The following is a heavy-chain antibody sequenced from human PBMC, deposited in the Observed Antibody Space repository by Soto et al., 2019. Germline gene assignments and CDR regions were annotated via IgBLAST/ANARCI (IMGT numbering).Heavy chain of an antibody. V-gene: IGHV3-9*01. J-gene: IGHJ4*02. CDR3: VKGASTTVFAFNDY. D-gene: IGHD4-17*01. CDR1: GFTFDDYA. Sequence: EVQLVESGGGLVQPGRSLRLSCAASGFTFDDYAMHWVRQGPGKGLEWVSSISWNSGNLGYADSVKGRFTISRDNAKNPLYLQMNSLRGVDTALYYCVKGASTTVFAFNDYGCQGTLVSVSS. CDR2: ISWNSGNL.